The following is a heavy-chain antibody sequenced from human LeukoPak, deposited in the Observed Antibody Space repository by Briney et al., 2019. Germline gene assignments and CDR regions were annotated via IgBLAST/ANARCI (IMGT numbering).Heavy chain of an antibody. CDR3: AKDREIVGADYFDY. CDR1: GFIFSNTA. V-gene: IGHV3-23*01. D-gene: IGHD1-26*01. CDR2: IDRNGDNT. Sequence: GGSLRLSCAASGFIFSNTAMTWVRQGPGKGLEWVSTIDRNGDNTNYADSVKGRFTISRDNSKTTLHLQMNSLRAEDTAVYYCAKDREIVGADYFDYWGQGTLVTVSS. J-gene: IGHJ4*02.